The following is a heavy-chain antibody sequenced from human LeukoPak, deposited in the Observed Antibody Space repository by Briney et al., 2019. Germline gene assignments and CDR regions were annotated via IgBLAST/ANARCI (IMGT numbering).Heavy chain of an antibody. Sequence: GGSLRLSCAASGFTFSNAWMSWVRQAPGEGREWVGRIKSKTDGGTTDYAAPVKGRFTLSRDDSKNTLYLQMNSLKTEDTAVYFCAHRDTTMVRVDYWGQGTLVTVSS. V-gene: IGHV3-15*01. CDR1: GFTFSNAW. CDR2: IKSKTDGGTT. J-gene: IGHJ4*02. CDR3: AHRDTTMVRVDY. D-gene: IGHD5-18*01.